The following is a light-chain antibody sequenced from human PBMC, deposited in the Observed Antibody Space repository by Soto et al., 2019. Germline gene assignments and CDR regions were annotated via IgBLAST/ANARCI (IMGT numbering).Light chain of an antibody. J-gene: IGKJ5*01. CDR2: GAS. CDR3: QHYDSSPPYT. Sequence: IVLTPSAGALTFSTGEKAIRSGRGIQTISSSSLAWYQQKGGQAPRLLIYGASSRATGIPDRFSGSGSATDFTLTISRLEPDDSAVYYCQHYDSSPPYTLGQGTRLEI. CDR1: QTISSSS. V-gene: IGKV3-20*01.